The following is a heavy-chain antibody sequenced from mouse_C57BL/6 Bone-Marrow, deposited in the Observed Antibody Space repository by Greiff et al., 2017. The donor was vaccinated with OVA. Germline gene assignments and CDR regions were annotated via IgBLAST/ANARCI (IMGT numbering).Heavy chain of an antibody. J-gene: IGHJ3*01. D-gene: IGHD1-1*01. CDR1: GYTFTSYW. CDR2: LHPNSGST. Sequence: QVQLQQSGAELVKPGASVKLSCKASGYTFTSYWMHWVKQRPGQGLEWIGMLHPNSGSTNYNEKFKSKATLTVDKSSSTAYMQLSSLTSDDSAVYYCARRDYGSRGFADWGQGTLVTVSA. V-gene: IGHV1-64*01. CDR3: ARRDYGSRGFAD.